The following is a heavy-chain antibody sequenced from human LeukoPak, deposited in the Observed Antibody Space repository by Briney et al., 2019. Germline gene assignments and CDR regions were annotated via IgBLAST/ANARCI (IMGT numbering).Heavy chain of an antibody. CDR2: IYPSGST. V-gene: IGHV4-4*07. J-gene: IGHJ4*02. Sequence: SETLSLTGTVSGGSISTYYWSWIRQPAGKGLEWIGRIYPSGSTNYNPSLKSRVTMSVDTSKNQFSLKLSSVTAADTAVYYCARGIRTGYGYYFDCWGQGTLVTVSS. CDR1: GGSISTYY. CDR3: ARGIRTGYGYYFDC. D-gene: IGHD5-18*01.